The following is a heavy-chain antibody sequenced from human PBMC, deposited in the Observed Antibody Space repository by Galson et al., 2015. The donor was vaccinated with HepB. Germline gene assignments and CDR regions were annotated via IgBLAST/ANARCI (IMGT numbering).Heavy chain of an antibody. V-gene: IGHV4-59*01. CDR2: IYDNGNT. D-gene: IGHD3-10*01. J-gene: IGHJ4*02. Sequence: ETLSLTCTVSGGSIRSYYWSWIRQPPGKGPEWIGYIYDNGNTNYNPSLKSRVTISVDTSKNQFSLKLSSVTTADTSVYFCARDVGPGRRYFDYWGQGTLVTVSS. CDR1: GGSIRSYY. CDR3: ARDVGPGRRYFDY.